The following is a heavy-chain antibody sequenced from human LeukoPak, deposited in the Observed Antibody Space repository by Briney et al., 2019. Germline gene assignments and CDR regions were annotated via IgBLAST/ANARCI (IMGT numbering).Heavy chain of an antibody. CDR1: GFTFSSYA. CDR3: AKPDCGGDCFLLDS. D-gene: IGHD2-21*02. Sequence: PGGSLRLSCAVSGFTFSSYAMSWVRQAPGKGLEWVSVISGSGGSTYYSDSVKGRFTISRDNSKNTLYLQMNSLRADDTAVYYCAKPDCGGDCFLLDSWGQGTLVTVSS. CDR2: ISGSGGST. J-gene: IGHJ4*02. V-gene: IGHV3-23*01.